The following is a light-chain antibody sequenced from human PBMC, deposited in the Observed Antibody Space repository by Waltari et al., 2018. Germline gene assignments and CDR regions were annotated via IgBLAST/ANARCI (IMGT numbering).Light chain of an antibody. J-gene: IGLJ2*01. CDR3: CSYAGSDTHVL. V-gene: IGLV2-23*02. Sequence: QSALTQPASVSGSPGQSITISCTGTSSDVGSYNLVPWYQQHPGKAPQVMIYEVNKRPSGLSNRFSGSRSGNTASLTISGLQAEDEADYYCCSYAGSDTHVLFGGGTKLTVL. CDR2: EVN. CDR1: SSDVGSYNL.